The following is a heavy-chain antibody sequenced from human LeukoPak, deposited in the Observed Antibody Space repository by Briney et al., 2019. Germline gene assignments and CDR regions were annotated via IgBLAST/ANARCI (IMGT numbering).Heavy chain of an antibody. CDR1: GGSFSGYY. V-gene: IGHV4-34*01. D-gene: IGHD4-23*01. CDR2: IYHSGAT. CDR3: ARNGGNSDFDY. J-gene: IGHJ4*02. Sequence: SETLSLTCAVYGGSFSGYYWSWIRQPPGKGLEWIGEIYHSGATNYNPSLKSRVTMLLDKSKNQFSLNLNSVTAADTAVYYCARNGGNSDFDYWGQGTLVTVSS.